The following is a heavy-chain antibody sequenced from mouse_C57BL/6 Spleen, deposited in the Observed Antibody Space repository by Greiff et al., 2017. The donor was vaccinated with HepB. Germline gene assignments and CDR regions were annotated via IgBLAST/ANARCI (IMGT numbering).Heavy chain of an antibody. CDR1: GYAFSSSW. V-gene: IGHV1-82*01. Sequence: LEESGPELVKPGASVKISCKASGYAFSSSWMNWVKQRPGKGLEWIGRIYPGDGDTNYNGKFKGKATLTADKSSSTAYMQLSSLTSEDSAVYFCARSSDYWGQGTTLTVSS. J-gene: IGHJ2*01. CDR3: ARSSDY. CDR2: IYPGDGDT.